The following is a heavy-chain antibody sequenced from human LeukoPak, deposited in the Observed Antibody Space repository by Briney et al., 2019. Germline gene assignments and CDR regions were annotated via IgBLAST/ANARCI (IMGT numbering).Heavy chain of an antibody. V-gene: IGHV4-61*02. CDR1: GGSISSGSYY. J-gene: IGHJ6*02. Sequence: SETLSLTCTVSGGSISSGSYYWSWIRQPAGKGLEWIGRTYASGSTNYNPSLKSRVTISVDTSENQFSLKLSSVTAADTAVYYCARHEYKYGSGTYYYNGMDVWGQGTTVTVSS. CDR3: ARHEYKYGSGTYYYNGMDV. D-gene: IGHD3-10*01. CDR2: TYASGST.